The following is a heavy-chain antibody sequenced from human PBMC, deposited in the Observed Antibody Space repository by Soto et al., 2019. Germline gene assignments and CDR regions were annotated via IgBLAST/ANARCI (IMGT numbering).Heavy chain of an antibody. J-gene: IGHJ4*02. D-gene: IGHD3-10*01. CDR1: GGSISGYY. CDR3: ARGPGTMAKIDY. CDR2: MYNTGST. V-gene: IGHV4-59*12. Sequence: SETLSLTCTVSGGSISGYYWSWIRQPPGKGLEWIGYMYNTGSTVYNPSFKSRVTISVDTSKNQFSLKLSSVTAADTAVYYCARGPGTMAKIDYWGQGTLVTVSS.